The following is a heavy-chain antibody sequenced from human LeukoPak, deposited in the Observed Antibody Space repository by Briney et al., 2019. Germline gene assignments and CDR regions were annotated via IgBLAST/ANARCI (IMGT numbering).Heavy chain of an antibody. CDR2: INAGNGNT. CDR3: ATTVSAGTYRYFQH. CDR1: GYIFTTYA. J-gene: IGHJ1*01. Sequence: ASVKVSCKASGYIFTTYAMHWVRQAPGQSLEWMGWINAGNGNTKYSQKFQGRVTITRGTSANIAYMELSSLRSEDTAVYYCATTVSAGTYRYFQHWGQGTLVTVSS. D-gene: IGHD6-13*01. V-gene: IGHV1-3*01.